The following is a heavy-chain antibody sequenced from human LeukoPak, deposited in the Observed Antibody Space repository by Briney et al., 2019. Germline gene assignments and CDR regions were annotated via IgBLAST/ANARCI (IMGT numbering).Heavy chain of an antibody. D-gene: IGHD2-2*01. CDR3: AKEGGDCSGSSCHLSH. CDR2: FYSAGSGGFR. J-gene: IGHJ4*02. Sequence: GGSLRLSCEGSGFFVNSNYMTWVRQAPGRGLEWVADFYSAGSGGFRNYADSVKGRFAISRDSSRNTLYLQMNSLTAEDTATYYCAKEGGDCSGSSCHLSHWGLGTLVTVSS. CDR1: GFFVNSNY. V-gene: IGHV3-66*02.